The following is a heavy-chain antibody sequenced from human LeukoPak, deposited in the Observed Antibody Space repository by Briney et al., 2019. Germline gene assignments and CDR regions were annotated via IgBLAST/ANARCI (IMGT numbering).Heavy chain of an antibody. CDR2: IYHSGST. J-gene: IGHJ4*02. V-gene: IGHV4-38-2*02. CDR1: GYSISSGYY. D-gene: IGHD3-22*01. Sequence: SETLSLTCTVSGYSISSGYYWGWIRQPPGKGLEWIGSIYHSGSTYYNPSLKSRVTISVDTSKNQFSLKLSSVTAADTAVYYCARRSNYYDSSGPNDYWGQGTLVTVSS. CDR3: ARRSNYYDSSGPNDY.